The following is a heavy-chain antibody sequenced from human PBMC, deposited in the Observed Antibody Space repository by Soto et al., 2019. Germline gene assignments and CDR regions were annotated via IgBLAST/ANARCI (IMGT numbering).Heavy chain of an antibody. CDR1: GGSISSGGYY. Sequence: PSETLSLTCTVSGGSISSGGYYWSWIRQHPGKGLEWIGYIYYSGSTYYNPSLKSRVTISVDTSKNQFSLKLSSVTAADTAVYYCARDGPRNNWNYKTPPTFDPWGQGTLVTVSS. J-gene: IGHJ5*02. V-gene: IGHV4-31*03. D-gene: IGHD1-7*01. CDR2: IYYSGST. CDR3: ARDGPRNNWNYKTPPTFDP.